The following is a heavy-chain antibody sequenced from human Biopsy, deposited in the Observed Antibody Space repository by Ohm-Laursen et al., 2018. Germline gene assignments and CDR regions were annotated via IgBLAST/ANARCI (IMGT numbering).Heavy chain of an antibody. J-gene: IGHJ2*01. V-gene: IGHV3-30*03. D-gene: IGHD4-11*01. CDR3: ARDGKRWDYSTYFSWHFDL. Sequence: SLRLSCTAPGFTFTSYAMHWVRQAPGTGLERVAVISYDGSGEYYADSLQGRFIISRDNPKNTVDLQMNSLRAEDTAVYFCARDGKRWDYSTYFSWHFDLWGRGTLVTVSS. CDR1: GFTFTSYA. CDR2: ISYDGSGE.